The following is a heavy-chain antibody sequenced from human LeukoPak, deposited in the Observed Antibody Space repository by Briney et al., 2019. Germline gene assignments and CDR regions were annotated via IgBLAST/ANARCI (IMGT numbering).Heavy chain of an antibody. CDR2: IYYSGST. J-gene: IGHJ5*02. D-gene: IGHD3-10*01. V-gene: IGHV4-59*12. CDR1: GGSISSYY. CDR3: ARDSGTTGEVKFDP. Sequence: PSETLSLTCTVSGGSISSYYWGWIRQPPGKGLERIGYIYYSGSTNYNPSLKSRVTMSIDTSNNQFSLRLRFVTAADTAVYYCARDSGTTGEVKFDPWGQGTLVTVSS.